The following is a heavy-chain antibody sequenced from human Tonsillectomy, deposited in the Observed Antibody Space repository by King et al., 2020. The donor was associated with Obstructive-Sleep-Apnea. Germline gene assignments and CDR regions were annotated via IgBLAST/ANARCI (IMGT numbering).Heavy chain of an antibody. V-gene: IGHV3-23*04. J-gene: IGHJ4*02. CDR2: ISGSGGST. CDR3: AKGDSRGYYFFDY. D-gene: IGHD3-22*01. Sequence: VQLVESGGALVQPGGSLRLSCAASGFSFSDYVMTWVRQAPGKGLEWGSAISGSGGSTYYADSVKGRFTISRDNSKNTLYLQMNSLRAEETAVYYCAKGDSRGYYFFDYWGQGTLVTVSS. CDR1: GFSFSDYV.